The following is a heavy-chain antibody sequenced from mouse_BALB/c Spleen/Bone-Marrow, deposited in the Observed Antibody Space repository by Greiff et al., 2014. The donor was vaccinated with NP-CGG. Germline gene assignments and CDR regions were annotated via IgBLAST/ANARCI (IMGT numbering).Heavy chain of an antibody. D-gene: IGHD1-2*01. CDR3: ARITTATGAMDY. CDR1: GVLLTRYG. Sequence: QGPLKGSGPGLVAPSQSPSITCTVSGVLLTRYGLHWVRQPPGKGLEGLGVIWADGSTNYNSALMSRLSIRKDNSKSQVFLKMNSLQTDDTAMYYCARITTATGAMDYWGQGTSVTVSS. CDR2: IWADGST. J-gene: IGHJ4*01. V-gene: IGHV2-9*02.